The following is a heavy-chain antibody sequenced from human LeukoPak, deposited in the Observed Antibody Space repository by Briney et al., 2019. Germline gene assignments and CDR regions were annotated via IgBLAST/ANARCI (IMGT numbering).Heavy chain of an antibody. D-gene: IGHD1-26*01. Sequence: ASVKVSCKTSGYRFITFGINWVRQAPGQGLEWMGWISPNSGGTNYAQKFRGRVTMTRDTSISTVYMELSRLRSDDTAVYYCARDMVGATTTDYWGQGTLVTVSS. V-gene: IGHV1-2*02. CDR3: ARDMVGATTTDY. J-gene: IGHJ4*02. CDR2: ISPNSGGT. CDR1: GYRFITFG.